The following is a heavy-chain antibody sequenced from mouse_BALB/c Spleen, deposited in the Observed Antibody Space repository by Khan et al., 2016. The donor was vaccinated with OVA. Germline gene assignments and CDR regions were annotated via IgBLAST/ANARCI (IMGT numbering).Heavy chain of an antibody. D-gene: IGHD3-1*01. CDR2: ISGDSNTV. CDR1: GFTFNSYG. J-gene: IGHJ2*01. CDR3: SRSCFFGCSFDY. Sequence: EVELVESGGGLVQPGGSRKLSCAASGFTFNSYGMHWVRQAPEKGLEWVAYISGDSNTVYYTDTVKGRFTISRDNPKNTLFLQMTSLMSEDAAMYYCSRSCFFGCSFDYWGPGTMLAVS. V-gene: IGHV5-17*02.